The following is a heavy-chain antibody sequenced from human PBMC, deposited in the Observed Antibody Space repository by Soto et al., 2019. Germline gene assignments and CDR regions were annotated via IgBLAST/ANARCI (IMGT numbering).Heavy chain of an antibody. CDR1: GFTFSTYW. J-gene: IGHJ4*02. Sequence: EVRLVESGGGLVQPGGSLRLSCAASGFTFSTYWMHWVRQAPGKGLVWVSRINGDGTTTQYADSVKGRFTISRDNAKNTLYLQMNTLRGDDTAIYYCASIQMVPGQSDYWGQGTLVTVSS. V-gene: IGHV3-74*02. CDR3: ASIQMVPGQSDY. CDR2: INGDGTTT. D-gene: IGHD3-10*01.